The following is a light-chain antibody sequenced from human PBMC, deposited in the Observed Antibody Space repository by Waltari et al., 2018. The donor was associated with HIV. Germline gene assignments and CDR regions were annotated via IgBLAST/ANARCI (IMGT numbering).Light chain of an antibody. J-gene: IGLJ2*01. CDR2: DDR. Sequence: SYVLTQPPSVSVAPGQTARMTCGGNNIGSKRLHWYQQKPCQAPGLVVYDDRDRPSGIPGRFSGSNFGNTATLTITRVEAGDEADYYCQVWESSTDDHQVVFGGGTKLTVL. CDR1: NIGSKR. V-gene: IGLV3-21*02. CDR3: QVWESSTDDHQVV.